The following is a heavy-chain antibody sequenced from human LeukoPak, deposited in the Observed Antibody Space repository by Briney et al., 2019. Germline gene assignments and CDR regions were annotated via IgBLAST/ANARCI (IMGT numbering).Heavy chain of an antibody. CDR3: ARGLKDSSGYYPISSVGLDY. V-gene: IGHV1-18*01. Sequence: GASVKVSCKASGYTFTSYGISWVRQAPGQGLEWMGWISAYNGNTNYAQKLQGRVTMTTDTSTSTAYMELRSLRSDDTAVYYCARGLKDSSGYYPISSVGLDYWGQGTLVTVSS. CDR2: ISAYNGNT. J-gene: IGHJ4*02. CDR1: GYTFTSYG. D-gene: IGHD3-22*01.